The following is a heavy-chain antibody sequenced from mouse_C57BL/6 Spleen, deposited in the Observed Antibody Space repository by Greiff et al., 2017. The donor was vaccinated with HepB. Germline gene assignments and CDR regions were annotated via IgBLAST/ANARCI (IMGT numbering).Heavy chain of an antibody. CDR3: TRCYYGSSYEYFDV. Sequence: QVQLKESGAELVRPGASVTLSCKASGYTFTDYEMHWVKQTPVHGLEWIGAIDPETGGTAYNQKFKGKAILTADKSSSTAYMELRSLTSEDSAVYYCTRCYYGSSYEYFDVWGTGTTVTVSS. CDR1: GYTFTDYE. J-gene: IGHJ1*03. V-gene: IGHV1-15*01. CDR2: IDPETGGT. D-gene: IGHD1-1*01.